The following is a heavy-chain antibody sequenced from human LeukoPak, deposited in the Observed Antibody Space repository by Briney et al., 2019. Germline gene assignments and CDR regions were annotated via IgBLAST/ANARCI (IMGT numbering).Heavy chain of an antibody. CDR3: ARQKGVGAGENWFDP. CDR1: GYTFTGYY. J-gene: IGHJ5*02. V-gene: IGHV1-2*02. CDR2: INPNSGGT. Sequence: ASVKVSCKASGYTFTGYYMHWVRQAPGQGLEWMGWINPNSGGTNYAQKFQGRVTMTRDTSISTAYMELSRLRSDDTAVYYCARQKGVGAGENWFDPWAREPWSPSPQ. D-gene: IGHD2-15*01.